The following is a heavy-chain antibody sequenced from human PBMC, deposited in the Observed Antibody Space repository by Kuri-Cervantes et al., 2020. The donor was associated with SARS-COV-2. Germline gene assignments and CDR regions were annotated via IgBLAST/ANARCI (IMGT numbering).Heavy chain of an antibody. CDR2: IWYDGSNK. CDR3: ARDSSITPRDFDY. D-gene: IGHD6-13*01. J-gene: IGHJ4*02. V-gene: IGHV3-33*01. CDR1: GFTFSSYG. Sequence: GESLKISCAASGFTFSSYGMHWVRQAPGEGLEWVAVIWYDGSNKYYADSVKGRFTTSRDNSKNTLYLQMNSLRAEDTAVYYCARDSSITPRDFDYWGQGTLVTVSS.